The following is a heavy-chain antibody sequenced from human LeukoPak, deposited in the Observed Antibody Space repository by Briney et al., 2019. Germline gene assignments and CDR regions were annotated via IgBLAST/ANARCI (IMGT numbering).Heavy chain of an antibody. CDR2: ISSSSSYI. V-gene: IGHV3-21*01. J-gene: IGHJ4*02. Sequence: GGSLRLSCAASGFTFSSYSMNWVRQAPGKGLEWVSSISSSSSYIYYADSVKGRLTISRDNAKNSLYLQMNSLRAEDTAVYYCARDRTNSRSFDYWGQGTLVTVSS. CDR1: GFTFSSYS. D-gene: IGHD2-21*01. CDR3: ARDRTNSRSFDY.